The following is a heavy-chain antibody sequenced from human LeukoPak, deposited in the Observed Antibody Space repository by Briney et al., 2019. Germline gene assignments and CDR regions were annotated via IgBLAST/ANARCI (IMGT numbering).Heavy chain of an antibody. J-gene: IGHJ3*01. Sequence: GGSLRLSCAASGFTFSNCWMSWVRQAPGKGLEWVAEIKQDGSEKYYVDSVKGRFTISRDNAKNSLSLQMNSLRAEDTAVYYCARDQGYCTSASCRGDAFDVWGQGSMISVSS. CDR3: ARDQGYCTSASCRGDAFDV. V-gene: IGHV3-7*01. CDR2: IKQDGSEK. CDR1: GFTFSNCW. D-gene: IGHD2-2*01.